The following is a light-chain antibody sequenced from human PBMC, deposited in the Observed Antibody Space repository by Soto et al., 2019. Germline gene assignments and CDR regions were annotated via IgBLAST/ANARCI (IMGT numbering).Light chain of an antibody. J-gene: IGKJ1*01. V-gene: IGKV3-15*01. CDR3: LQYHNLWA. Sequence: MXQSXATXSXSPXESATLSXRASQNIYYNVAWYQQRPGQAPRLLIYRASTRATGVPARFSGSGSGTEFTLTISSLQPEDFTVYSCLQYHNLWAFGQGTKVDI. CDR1: QNIYYN. CDR2: RAS.